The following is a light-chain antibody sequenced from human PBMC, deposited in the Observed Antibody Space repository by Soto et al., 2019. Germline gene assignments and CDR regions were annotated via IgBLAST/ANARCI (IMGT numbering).Light chain of an antibody. CDR3: QQYNNWPYT. J-gene: IGKJ2*01. V-gene: IGKV3-15*01. CDR2: GAS. CDR1: QSVSSN. Sequence: EIVMTQSPATLSVSPGERATLSCRASQSVSSNLAWYQQKPGQAPRLLIYGASTRASGIPARLSGSGSGTELTLTISSLQSEDFAVYYCQQYNNWPYTFGQGTKLEIK.